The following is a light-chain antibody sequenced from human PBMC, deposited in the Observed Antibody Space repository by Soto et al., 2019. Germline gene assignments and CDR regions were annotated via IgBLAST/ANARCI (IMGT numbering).Light chain of an antibody. J-gene: IGKJ3*01. Sequence: DIVLTQSPGTLSLSPGERATLYCRASQSVSSSYLAWYQQKPGQAPRLLIYGASSRATGIPDRVSGSGSGTDFTLTISRLGPEDFAVYYCQHYGSSFTFGPGTKVDIK. CDR2: GAS. V-gene: IGKV3-20*01. CDR1: QSVSSSY. CDR3: QHYGSSFT.